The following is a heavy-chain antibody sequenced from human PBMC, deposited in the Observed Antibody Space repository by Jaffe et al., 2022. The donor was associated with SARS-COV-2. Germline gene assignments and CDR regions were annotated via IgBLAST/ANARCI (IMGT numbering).Heavy chain of an antibody. D-gene: IGHD3-22*01. CDR3: ARTRPIAYYYDSRDLEDWFDP. Sequence: QVQLVQSGAEVKKPGASVKVSCKASGYTFTSYAMHWVRQAPGQRLEWMGWINAGNGNTKYSQKFQGRVTITRDTSASTAYMELSSLRSEDTAVYYCARTRPIAYYYDSRDLEDWFDPWGQGTLVTVSS. CDR1: GYTFTSYA. J-gene: IGHJ5*02. CDR2: INAGNGNT. V-gene: IGHV1-3*01.